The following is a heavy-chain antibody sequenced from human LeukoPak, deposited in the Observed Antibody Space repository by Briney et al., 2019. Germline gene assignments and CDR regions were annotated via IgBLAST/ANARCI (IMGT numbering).Heavy chain of an antibody. D-gene: IGHD6-19*01. CDR1: GFTFSSYA. J-gene: IGHJ3*02. V-gene: IGHV3-23*01. CDR3: AKRAVAGTGRGFDI. Sequence: GGSLRLSCAASGFTFSSYAMNWVRQAPGKGLEWVSLISGSGDSTDYEDSVKGRFTISRDNSKNTLYLQINSLRADDTAVYYCAKRAVAGTGRGFDIWGQGTLVTVSS. CDR2: ISGSGDST.